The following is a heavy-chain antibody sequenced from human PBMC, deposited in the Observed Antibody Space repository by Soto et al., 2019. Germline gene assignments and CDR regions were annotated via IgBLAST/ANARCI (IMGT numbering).Heavy chain of an antibody. V-gene: IGHV1-18*01. CDR1: GYIFTTYG. J-gene: IGHJ4*02. D-gene: IGHD1-1*01. CDR2: ISAHNGNT. Sequence: QVHLVQSGAEVKKPGASVQVSCKGSGYIFTTYGITWVRQAPGQGLEWMGWISAHNGNTNYAQRLQGRVTVTRDTSTSTAYMELRNLRSDDTAVYYCARGRYGDYWGQGARVTVSS. CDR3: ARGRYGDY.